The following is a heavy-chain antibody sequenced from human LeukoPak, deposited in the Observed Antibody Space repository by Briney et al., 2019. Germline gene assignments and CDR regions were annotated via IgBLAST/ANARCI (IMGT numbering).Heavy chain of an antibody. V-gene: IGHV4-61*08. CDR3: AKESAMVRGVIDY. J-gene: IGHJ4*02. CDR1: GGSISSGGYY. Sequence: PSETLSLTCTVSGGSISSGGYYWSWIRQHPGKGLEWIGYIYYSGSTNYNPSLKSRVTISVDTSKNQFSLKLSSVTAADTAVYYCAKESAMVRGVIDYWGQGTLVTVSS. CDR2: IYYSGST. D-gene: IGHD3-10*01.